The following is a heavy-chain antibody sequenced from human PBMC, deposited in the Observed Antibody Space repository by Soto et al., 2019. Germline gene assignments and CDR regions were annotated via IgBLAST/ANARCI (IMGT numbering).Heavy chain of an antibody. V-gene: IGHV4-59*08. J-gene: IGHJ4*02. CDR1: GVSVSDYH. CDR3: ARRHGLDIDAYY. CDR2: IHYNGRT. Sequence: SETLSLTCSVSGVSVSDYHWTWIRLTPKKELQWIGFIHYNGRTDSSPSLKSRVTISLDMSKNQFSLKLSSVTAADTAVYFCARRHGLDIDAYYWGQGILVTVSS. D-gene: IGHD3-10*01.